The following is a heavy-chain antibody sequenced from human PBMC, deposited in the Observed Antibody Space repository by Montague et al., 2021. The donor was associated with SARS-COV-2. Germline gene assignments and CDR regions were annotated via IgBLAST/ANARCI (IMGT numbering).Heavy chain of an antibody. CDR1: TASVSTYY. CDR2: IYYDGSA. J-gene: IGHJ5*02. Sequence: SETLSLTCSFSTASVSTYYWSWVRQPPGKGLEWLGYIYYDGSATYNPSLSSRVAMSVDTSKTRFSLKLTSVTAADTAVYYCASLRGAYNWIDAWGQGTLVTVSS. D-gene: IGHD3-16*01. V-gene: IGHV4-59*02. CDR3: ASLRGAYNWIDA.